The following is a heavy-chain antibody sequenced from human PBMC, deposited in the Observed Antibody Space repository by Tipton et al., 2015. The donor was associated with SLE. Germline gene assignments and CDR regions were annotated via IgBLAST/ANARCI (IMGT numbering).Heavy chain of an antibody. CDR1: GGSITGYH. Sequence: GSLRLSCTVSGGSITGYHWSWIRQPPGKGLEWMANIKQDGSEKYYVDSVKGRFTTSRDNAKNSLYLQMNSLRAEDTAVYYCVRVVDCGGDCSPGAFDMWGQGTMVTVSS. J-gene: IGHJ3*02. D-gene: IGHD2-21*01. V-gene: IGHV3-7*01. CDR2: IKQDGSEK. CDR3: VRVVDCGGDCSPGAFDM.